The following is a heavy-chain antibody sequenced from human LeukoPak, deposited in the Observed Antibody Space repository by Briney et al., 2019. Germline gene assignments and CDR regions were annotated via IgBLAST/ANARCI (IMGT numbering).Heavy chain of an antibody. J-gene: IGHJ5*02. CDR1: GYSSTNYW. D-gene: IGHD4-23*01. CDR3: ARRDDYGGNFPFDP. V-gene: IGHV5-51*01. CDR2: IYPGDSDT. Sequence: GESLKISCKVSGYSSTNYWIAWVRQMPGKGLEWMGIIYPGDSDTRYSPSFQGQVTISADKSINTAYLRWSSLKASDTAMYYCARRDDYGGNFPFDPWGQGTLVTVSS.